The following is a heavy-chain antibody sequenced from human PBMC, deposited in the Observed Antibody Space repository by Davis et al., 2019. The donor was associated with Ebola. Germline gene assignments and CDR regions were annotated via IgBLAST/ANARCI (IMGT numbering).Heavy chain of an antibody. J-gene: IGHJ3*02. CDR3: AKETIFGVDGAFDI. CDR2: ISWNSGSI. CDR1: GFTFDDYA. D-gene: IGHD3-3*01. Sequence: LKISCAASGFTFDDYAMHWVRQAPGKGLEWVSGISWNSGSIGYADSVKGRFTIFRDNAKNSLYLQMNNLRAEDTALYYCAKETIFGVDGAFDIWGQGTMVTVSS. V-gene: IGHV3-9*01.